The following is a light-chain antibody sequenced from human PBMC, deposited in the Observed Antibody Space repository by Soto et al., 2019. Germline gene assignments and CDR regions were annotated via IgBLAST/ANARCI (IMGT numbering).Light chain of an antibody. CDR3: QQYYSIPLT. CDR2: WAS. Sequence: DIVMTQSPDSLAVSLGERATINCKSRQSVLDSSNNKNYLAWYQQKPGQPPKLLIYWASMRESGVPDRFSGSGSGTDFTLTITSLQAEDVAVYYCQQYYSIPLTFGGGTKVDIK. CDR1: QSVLDSSNNKNY. J-gene: IGKJ4*01. V-gene: IGKV4-1*01.